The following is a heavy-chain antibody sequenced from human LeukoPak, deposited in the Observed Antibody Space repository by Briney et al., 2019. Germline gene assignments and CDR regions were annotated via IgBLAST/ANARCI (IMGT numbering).Heavy chain of an antibody. Sequence: ASVKVSCKASGHTFTSYDINWVRQATGQGLEWMGWMNPNSGNTGYAQKFQGRVTMTRNTSISTAYMELSSLRSEDTAVYYCARGPLVGGLLWFGELYRGIWFDPWGQGTLVTVSS. CDR3: ARGPLVGGLLWFGELYRGIWFDP. D-gene: IGHD3-10*01. J-gene: IGHJ5*02. CDR2: MNPNSGNT. V-gene: IGHV1-8*01. CDR1: GHTFTSYD.